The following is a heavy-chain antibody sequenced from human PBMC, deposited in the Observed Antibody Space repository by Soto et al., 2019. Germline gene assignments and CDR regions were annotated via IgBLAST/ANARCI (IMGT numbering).Heavy chain of an antibody. CDR1: GASISSGNW. D-gene: IGHD3-10*01. CDR2: IYYSGST. Sequence: PSETLSLTCAVSGASISSGNWWSWVRQSPGKGLEWIGYIYYSGSTNYNPSLKSRVTISVDTSKNQFSLKLSSVTAADTAVYYCARDITMVRGVNDYYYGMDVWGQGTTVTVSS. CDR3: ARDITMVRGVNDYYYGMDV. J-gene: IGHJ6*02. V-gene: IGHV4-4*02.